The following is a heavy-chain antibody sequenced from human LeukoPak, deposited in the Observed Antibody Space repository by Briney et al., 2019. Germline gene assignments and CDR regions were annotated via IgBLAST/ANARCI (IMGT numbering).Heavy chain of an antibody. CDR1: GFTFISYG. CDR2: INTDGSGT. V-gene: IGHV3-74*01. D-gene: IGHD2-21*02. Sequence: GGSLRLSCAVSGFTFISYGMQWVRQAPGTRLAWVSRINTDGSGTAYADSVKGRFTISRDNAKNTLYLQMNSLRAEDTALYYCARELPREVTLDYWGQGTLVTVSS. J-gene: IGHJ4*01. CDR3: ARELPREVTLDY.